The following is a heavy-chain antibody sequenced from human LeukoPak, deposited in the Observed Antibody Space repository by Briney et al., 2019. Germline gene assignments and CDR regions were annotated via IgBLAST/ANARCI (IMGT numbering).Heavy chain of an antibody. Sequence: GGFLRPSCAASGFTFSSYAMSWVRQAPRKGLEWVSAISGSGGSTYYADSVKGRFTISRDNSKNTLYLQMNSLRAEDTAVYYCAKGGWSTYYFDYWGQGTLVTVSS. CDR1: GFTFSSYA. D-gene: IGHD6-19*01. J-gene: IGHJ4*02. V-gene: IGHV3-23*01. CDR2: ISGSGGST. CDR3: AKGGWSTYYFDY.